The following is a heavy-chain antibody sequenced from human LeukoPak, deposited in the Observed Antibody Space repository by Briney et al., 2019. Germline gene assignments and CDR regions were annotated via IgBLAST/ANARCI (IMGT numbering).Heavy chain of an antibody. D-gene: IGHD6-19*01. CDR1: GGSISSGSYY. CDR3: ARDSHSSGWTYFDS. J-gene: IGHJ4*02. Sequence: SETLSLTCTVSGGSISSGSYYWSWIRQPAGKGLEWIGRIYTSGSTNYSPSLKSRVSISLGTSKNQFSLNLSSVTAADTAVYYCARDSHSSGWTYFDSWGQGTLVTVSS. CDR2: IYTSGST. V-gene: IGHV4-61*02.